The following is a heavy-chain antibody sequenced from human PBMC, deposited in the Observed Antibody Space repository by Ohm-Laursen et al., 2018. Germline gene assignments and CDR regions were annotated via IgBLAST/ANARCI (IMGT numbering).Heavy chain of an antibody. CDR2: INPYSGGT. D-gene: IGHD3-16*02. V-gene: IGHV1-8*02. Sequence: SVKVSCKASGGTFSSYAISWVRQAPGQGLEWMGWINPYSGGTNYAQKFQGRVTMTRNTSISTAYMELSSLRSEDTAVYYCAMAYDYVWGSYRRWGQGTLVTVSS. CDR1: GGTFSSYA. CDR3: AMAYDYVWGSYRR. J-gene: IGHJ4*02.